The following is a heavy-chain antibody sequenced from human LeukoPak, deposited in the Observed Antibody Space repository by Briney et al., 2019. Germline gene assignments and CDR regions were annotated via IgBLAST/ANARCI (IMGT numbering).Heavy chain of an antibody. V-gene: IGHV4-39*01. CDR2: VCYSGAT. CDR1: GGAVGSSSFC. J-gene: IGHJ4*02. D-gene: IGHD3-3*01. Sequence: PSETLSLTCSVSGGAVGSSSFCWGWARQPPGKGLDWIGNVCYSGATYYNPSLKSRVTISVDTSENQFSLRLSSVTAADTAVYYCARLGPYYDFWSGYLPVDFWGQGTLVTVSS. CDR3: ARLGPYYDFWSGYLPVDF.